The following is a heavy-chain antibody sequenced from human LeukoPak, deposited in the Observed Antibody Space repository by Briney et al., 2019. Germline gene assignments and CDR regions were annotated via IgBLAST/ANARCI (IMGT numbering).Heavy chain of an antibody. D-gene: IGHD4-23*01. J-gene: IGHJ4*02. Sequence: GASVTVSFTASGYTFTNYDINWVRQAPGQGLEWMAWISSYSGNTDYAQKFQGRVTMTTDTSTSTVYMELRSLTSDDTAVYYCARDGGGGNSFWGQGTLVTVSS. CDR1: GYTFTNYD. V-gene: IGHV1-18*01. CDR2: ISSYSGNT. CDR3: ARDGGGGNSF.